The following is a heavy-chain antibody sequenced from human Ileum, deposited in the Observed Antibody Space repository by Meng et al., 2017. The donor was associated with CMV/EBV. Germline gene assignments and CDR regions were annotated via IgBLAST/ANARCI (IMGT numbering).Heavy chain of an antibody. Sequence: SETLSLTCTVSGVSISSGTYYWNWIRQSPERGLEWIGYSYYSGNTYYNPSLKSRVTISVDTSKNQFSLNLSSVTAADTAVYYCARDDADTSGSHYSSLGYFDYWGRGTLVTVSS. CDR1: GVSISSGTYY. J-gene: IGHJ4*02. D-gene: IGHD3-22*01. CDR2: SYYSGNT. CDR3: ARDDADTSGSHYSSLGYFDY. V-gene: IGHV4-30-4*08.